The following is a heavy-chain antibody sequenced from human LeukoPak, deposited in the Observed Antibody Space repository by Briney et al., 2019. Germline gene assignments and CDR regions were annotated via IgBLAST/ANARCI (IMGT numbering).Heavy chain of an antibody. Sequence: GGSLRLSCAASGFTFSSYSMNWVRQAPGKGLEWVSYISSSSSTIYYADSVKGRFTISRDNTKNSLYLQMNSLTAEDTAMYYCAKDGDGYHNWGQGALVTVSS. J-gene: IGHJ4*02. D-gene: IGHD3-9*01. CDR2: ISSSSSTI. V-gene: IGHV3-48*04. CDR1: GFTFSSYS. CDR3: AKDGDGYHN.